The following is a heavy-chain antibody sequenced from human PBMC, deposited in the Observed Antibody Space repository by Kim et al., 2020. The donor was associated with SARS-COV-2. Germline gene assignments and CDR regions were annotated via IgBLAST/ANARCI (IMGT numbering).Heavy chain of an antibody. J-gene: IGHJ6*02. V-gene: IGHV3-23*01. Sequence: TYYADTVKGRFTISRDKSRNALSLQMNGQGAEDTAVYCCAKGPLLRYGMDGWGQGTTVTVS. CDR2: T. D-gene: IGHD3-22*01. CDR3: AKGPLLRYGMDG.